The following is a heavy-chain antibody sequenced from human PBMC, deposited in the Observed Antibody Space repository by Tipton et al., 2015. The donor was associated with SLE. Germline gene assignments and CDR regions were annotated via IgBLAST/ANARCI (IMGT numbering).Heavy chain of an antibody. CDR3: AKDRLAYYYGSGSRPEDY. V-gene: IGHV3-30*09. D-gene: IGHD3-10*01. J-gene: IGHJ4*02. CDR1: GFTFGDYA. CDR2: IRHDGSDK. Sequence: RSLRLSCTTSGFTFGDYAMSWARQAPGKGLEWVATIRHDGSDKLYADSVKGRFAISRDNSKSTLYLQMNSLRSEDTAVYYCAKDRLAYYYGSGSRPEDYWGQGTLVTVSS.